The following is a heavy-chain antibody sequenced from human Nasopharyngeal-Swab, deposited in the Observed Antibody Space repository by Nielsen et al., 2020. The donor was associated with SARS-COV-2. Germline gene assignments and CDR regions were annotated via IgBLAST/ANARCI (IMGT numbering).Heavy chain of an antibody. Sequence: GGSLRLSCAASGFTFSNYAMHWVRQAPGKGLEWVAVISHDGNKKFSADSVKGRFTISRDNSRNTLYLQMNSLRVEDTAIYYCAKEEVPNDYWGQGTLVTVPS. CDR3: AKEEVPNDY. J-gene: IGHJ4*02. V-gene: IGHV3-30*18. CDR2: ISHDGNKK. CDR1: GFTFSNYA.